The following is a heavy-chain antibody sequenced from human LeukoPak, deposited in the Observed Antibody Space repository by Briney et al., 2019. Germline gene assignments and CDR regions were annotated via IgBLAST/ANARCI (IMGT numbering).Heavy chain of an antibody. J-gene: IGHJ4*02. D-gene: IGHD2-2*01. CDR1: GFTFSSYS. Sequence: QPGGSLRLSCAASGFTFSSYSMNWVRQAPGKGLEWVSHVSSGGSIKYYADSLKGRFTISRDNAKNSLYLQMNSLRAEDTAVYYCARRYCSSTDCLFDYWGQGTLVTVSS. CDR2: VSSGGSIK. V-gene: IGHV3-48*04. CDR3: ARRYCSSTDCLFDY.